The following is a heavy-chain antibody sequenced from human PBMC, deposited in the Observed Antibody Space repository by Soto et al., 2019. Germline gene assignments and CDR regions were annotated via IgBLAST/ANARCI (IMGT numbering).Heavy chain of an antibody. Sequence: QVTLKESGPVLVKPTETLTLTCTASGFSLSHIRVGVGWIRQPPGKALEWLAHVFSNDAKSYSPSLKGRLTISRDTFRSQVVLTMTNVDPVDTATYFCARIERYSTYEYFDFWGQGTLVTVSS. CDR3: ARIERYSTYEYFDF. D-gene: IGHD5-12*01. CDR2: VFSNDAK. J-gene: IGHJ4*02. V-gene: IGHV2-26*01. CDR1: GFSLSHIRVG.